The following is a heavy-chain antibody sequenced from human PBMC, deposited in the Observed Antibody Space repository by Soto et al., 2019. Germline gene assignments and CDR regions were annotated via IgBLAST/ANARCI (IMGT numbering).Heavy chain of an antibody. J-gene: IGHJ6*02. CDR1: GYTFTSYY. Sequence: ASVKVSCKASGYTFTSYYMHWVRQAPGQGLEWMGIINPSGGSTSYAQKFQGRVTMTRDTSTSTVYMELSSLRSEDTAVYYCARVDTTVRYYYGMDVWGQGTTVTVSS. V-gene: IGHV1-46*01. CDR2: INPSGGST. D-gene: IGHD4-17*01. CDR3: ARVDTTVRYYYGMDV.